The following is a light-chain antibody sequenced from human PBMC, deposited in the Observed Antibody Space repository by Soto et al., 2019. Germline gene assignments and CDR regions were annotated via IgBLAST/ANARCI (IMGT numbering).Light chain of an antibody. Sequence: QSALTQPASVSGSPGQSITISCTGTSSDVGGYNYVSWYQQHPGKAPKLMIYDVTNRPSGVSDRFSGSKSGNTASLTISGINAEDEADYDCNSYASSSSSSTPYVFGTGTKLTVL. J-gene: IGLJ1*01. CDR2: DVT. CDR1: SSDVGGYNY. V-gene: IGLV2-14*01. CDR3: NSYASSSSSSTPYV.